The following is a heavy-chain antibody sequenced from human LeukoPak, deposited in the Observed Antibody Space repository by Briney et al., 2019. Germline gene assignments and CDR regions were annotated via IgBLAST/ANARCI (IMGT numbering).Heavy chain of an antibody. CDR1: GFTFSSYG. CDR2: IWYDRSNK. D-gene: IGHD3-22*01. CDR3: AKFRYYYDSSGSGIDY. J-gene: IGHJ4*02. V-gene: IGHV3-33*06. Sequence: PGRSRRLSCAASGFTFSSYGMHWVRQAPGKGQEWVAVIWYDRSNKYYAHSVKGRFTISRDNSKNTLYLQMNSLRAEDTAVYYCAKFRYYYDSSGSGIDYWGQGTLVTVSS.